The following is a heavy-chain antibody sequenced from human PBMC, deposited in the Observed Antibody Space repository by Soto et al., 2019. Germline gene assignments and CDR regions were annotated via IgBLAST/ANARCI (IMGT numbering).Heavy chain of an antibody. CDR1: GGSFSGYY. J-gene: IGHJ4*02. Sequence: QVQLQQWGAGLLKPSETLSLTCAVYGGSFSGYYWCWIRQTPGKGLEWIGEINHSGSTNYNPSLNSRVTLSVDTSKNQFSLELSSVTAADTAVYYCARARKDYYGSGSFTVDYWGQGTLVTVSS. V-gene: IGHV4-34*01. D-gene: IGHD3-10*01. CDR2: INHSGST. CDR3: ARARKDYYGSGSFTVDY.